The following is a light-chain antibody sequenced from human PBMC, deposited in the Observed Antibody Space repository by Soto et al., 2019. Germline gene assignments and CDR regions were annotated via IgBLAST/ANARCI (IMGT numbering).Light chain of an antibody. CDR1: QSVSSF. CDR3: QQRSNWPRYT. V-gene: IGKV3-11*01. J-gene: IGKJ2*01. CDR2: DAS. Sequence: EIVLTQSPATLSLSPGERATLSCRASQSVSSFLAWYQHKPGQSPRLLIYDASNRATDIPARFSGSGSGTDFTLTISSLEHEDFAIYYCQQRSNWPRYTFGPGTKLEIK.